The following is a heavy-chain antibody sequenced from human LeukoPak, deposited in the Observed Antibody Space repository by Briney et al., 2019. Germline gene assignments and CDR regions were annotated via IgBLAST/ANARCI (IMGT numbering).Heavy chain of an antibody. V-gene: IGHV6-1*01. CDR1: GDIVSSNSAT. CDR3: AREGSDGYLFDY. CDR2: TYYRSKWYN. Sequence: SQTLSLTCAISGDIVSSNSATWDWIRQSPSRGLEWLGRTYYRSKWYNDYAVSVKSRVTINPDTSKNQFSLQLNSVTPEDTAVYYCAREGSDGYLFDYWGQGSLVIVSS. J-gene: IGHJ4*02. D-gene: IGHD3-16*01.